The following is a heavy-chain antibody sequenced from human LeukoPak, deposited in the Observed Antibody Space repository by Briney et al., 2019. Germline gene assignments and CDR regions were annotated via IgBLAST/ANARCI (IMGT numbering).Heavy chain of an antibody. V-gene: IGHV4-59*01. CDR1: GGSISSYY. J-gene: IGHJ6*03. CDR2: IYYSGST. D-gene: IGHD3-16*01. CDR3: ARETSQKGAHYMDV. Sequence: PSETLSLTCTVSGGSISSYYWSWIRQPPGKGLEYIGYIYYSGSTNYNPSLKSRLTISVDTSRNQFSLKLSSVTAADTAVYYCARETSQKGAHYMDVWGKGTTVTISS.